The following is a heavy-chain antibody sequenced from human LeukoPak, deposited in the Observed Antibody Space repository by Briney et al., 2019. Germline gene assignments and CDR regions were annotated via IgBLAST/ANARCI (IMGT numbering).Heavy chain of an antibody. J-gene: IGHJ4*02. CDR3: AKDPITMIVVVIPYYFDY. CDR2: ISGSGGST. V-gene: IGHV3-23*01. CDR1: GFTFSSYA. D-gene: IGHD3-22*01. Sequence: GGSLRLSCAASGFTFSSYAMSWVRQAPGKGLEWVSAISGSGGSTYYADSVKGRFTISRDNSKNPLYLQMNSLRAEDTAVYYCAKDPITMIVVVIPYYFDYWGQGTLVTVSS.